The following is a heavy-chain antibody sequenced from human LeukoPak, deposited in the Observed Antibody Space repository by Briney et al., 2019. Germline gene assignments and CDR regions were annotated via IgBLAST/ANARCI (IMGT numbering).Heavy chain of an antibody. CDR3: ASSGVTMVRGVVTAFDI. CDR2: ISAYNGNT. V-gene: IGHV1-18*01. CDR1: GYTFTSYG. Sequence: GASVNLSCKASGYTFTSYGISWVRQAPGQGLEWMGWISAYNGNTNYAQKLQSRVTMTTDTSTSTAYMELRSLRSDDTAVYYCASSGVTMVRGVVTAFDIWGQGTMVSVSS. D-gene: IGHD3-10*01. J-gene: IGHJ3*02.